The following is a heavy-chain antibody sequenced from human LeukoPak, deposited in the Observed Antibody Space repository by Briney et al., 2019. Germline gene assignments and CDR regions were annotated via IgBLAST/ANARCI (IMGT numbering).Heavy chain of an antibody. V-gene: IGHV3-9*01. D-gene: IGHD6-13*01. CDR1: GFTFDDYA. CDR3: AKARDKYSSSWLSHFDY. Sequence: GGSLRLSCAASGFTFDDYAMHWVRQAPGKGLEWVSGISWNSGSIGYADSVKGRFTISRDNAKNSLYLQMNSLRAEDTALYYCAKARDKYSSSWLSHFDYWGQGTLVTVSS. CDR2: ISWNSGSI. J-gene: IGHJ4*02.